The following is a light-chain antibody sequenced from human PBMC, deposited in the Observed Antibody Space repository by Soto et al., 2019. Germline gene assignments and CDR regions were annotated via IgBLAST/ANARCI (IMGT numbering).Light chain of an antibody. Sequence: EIVMTQSPATLSVSPGERATLSCRASQSVSSKLAWFQQKPGQAPSLLIYGVSTRATGVPVRFSGSGSGTEFTLTISSLQSEDFAVYYCQQYNNWSFGQGTRLEIK. CDR2: GVS. CDR3: QQYNNWS. CDR1: QSVSSK. V-gene: IGKV3-15*01. J-gene: IGKJ5*01.